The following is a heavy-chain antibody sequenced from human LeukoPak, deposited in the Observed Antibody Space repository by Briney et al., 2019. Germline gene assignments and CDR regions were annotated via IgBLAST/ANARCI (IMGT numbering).Heavy chain of an antibody. Sequence: GGSLRLSCVVSGFTSRFTFSSRWMHWARQAPGKGLVWVSLVKNDGSANYADSVNGRFTVSTDNAENTLYRQLNNLTAEDTARYFCPPLGYTSNWGQGTLVTVSS. CDR1: GFTSRFTFSSRW. J-gene: IGHJ4*02. D-gene: IGHD6-13*01. V-gene: IGHV3-74*01. CDR3: PPLGYTSN. CDR2: VKNDGSA.